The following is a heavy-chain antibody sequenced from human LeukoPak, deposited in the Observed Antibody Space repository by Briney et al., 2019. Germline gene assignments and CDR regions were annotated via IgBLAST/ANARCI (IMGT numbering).Heavy chain of an antibody. CDR1: GFIFSSYG. J-gene: IGHJ4*02. V-gene: IGHV3-30*18. D-gene: IGHD3-16*01. Sequence: QPGGSLRLSCVASGFIFSSYGMHWVRQAPGKGLVWVALISYDGSKEYYADSVKGRFTLSRDNSKNTLYLQMNSLRGDDTAVYYCAQGGVIYGLWGIDYWGQGALVIVSS. CDR2: ISYDGSKE. CDR3: AQGGVIYGLWGIDY.